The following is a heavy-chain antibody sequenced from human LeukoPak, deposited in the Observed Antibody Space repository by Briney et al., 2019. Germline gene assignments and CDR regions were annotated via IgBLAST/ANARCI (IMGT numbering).Heavy chain of an antibody. CDR3: ARDGHEPRRSNLAVPAAMAYYYYYGMDV. CDR2: INPSGGST. V-gene: IGHV1-46*01. CDR1: GGSFSTYA. D-gene: IGHD2-2*01. J-gene: IGHJ6*02. Sequence: ASVKVSCKASGGSFSTYAFSWVRQAPGPGLEWMGIINPSGGSTSYAQKFQGRVTMTRDTSTSTVYMELSSLRSEDTTVYYCARDGHEPRRSNLAVPAAMAYYYYYGMDVWGQGTTVTVSS.